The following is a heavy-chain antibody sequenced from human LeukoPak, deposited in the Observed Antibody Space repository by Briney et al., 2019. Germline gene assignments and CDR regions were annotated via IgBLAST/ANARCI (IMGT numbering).Heavy chain of an antibody. J-gene: IGHJ3*02. CDR2: IIPIFGTA. V-gene: IGHV1-69*06. Sequence: SVKVSCKASGYTFTNYGISWVRQAPGQGLEWMGGIIPIFGTANYAQKFQGRVTITADKSTSTAYMELRSLRSEDTAVYYCARFDDYSNYNDAFDIWGQGTMVTVSS. D-gene: IGHD4-11*01. CDR3: ARFDDYSNYNDAFDI. CDR1: GYTFTNYG.